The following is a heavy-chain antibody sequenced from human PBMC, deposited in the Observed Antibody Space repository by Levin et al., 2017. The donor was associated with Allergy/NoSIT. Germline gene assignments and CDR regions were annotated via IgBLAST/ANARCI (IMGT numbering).Heavy chain of an antibody. D-gene: IGHD5-18*01. V-gene: IGHV3-13*04. CDR3: ARWDTAMVDFDY. J-gene: IGHJ4*02. CDR2: IGTAGDT. Sequence: GGSLRLSCAASGFTFSSYDMHWVRQATGKGLEWVSAIGTAGDTYYPGSVKGRFTISRENAKNSLYLQINSLRAGDTAVYYCARWDTAMVDFDYWGQGTLVTVSS. CDR1: GFTFSSYD.